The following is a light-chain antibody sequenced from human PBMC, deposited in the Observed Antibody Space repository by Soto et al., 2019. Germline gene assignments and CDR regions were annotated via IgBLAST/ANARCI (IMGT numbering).Light chain of an antibody. V-gene: IGKV3-11*01. CDR1: QSVRSY. Sequence: DIVLTQSPATLSLSPGERATLSCRASQSVRSYLAWFQHKPGQAPRLLIYGASNRATDIPGRFSGRGSGTDFTLTISSLESGDSAVYYCQQRDKWPRTFGQGTKLEIK. J-gene: IGKJ2*01. CDR3: QQRDKWPRT. CDR2: GAS.